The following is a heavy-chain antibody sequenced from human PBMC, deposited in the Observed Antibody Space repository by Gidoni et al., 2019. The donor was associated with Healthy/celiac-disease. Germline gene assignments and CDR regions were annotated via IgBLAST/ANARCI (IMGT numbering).Heavy chain of an antibody. CDR2: ISAYNGNT. CDR1: GYTFTSYG. CDR3: ARVPRYYDILTGGIHFDY. D-gene: IGHD3-9*01. Sequence: QVQLVQSGAEVKKPGASVKVSCKASGYTFTSYGISWVRQAPGQGLEWMGWISAYNGNTNYAQKLQGRVTMTTDTSTSTAYMELRSLRSDDTAVYYCARVPRYYDILTGGIHFDYWGQGTLVTVSS. J-gene: IGHJ4*02. V-gene: IGHV1-18*01.